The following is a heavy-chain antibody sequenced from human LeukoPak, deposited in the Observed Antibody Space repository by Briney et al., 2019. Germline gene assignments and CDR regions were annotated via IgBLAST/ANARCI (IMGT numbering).Heavy chain of an antibody. V-gene: IGHV3-7*01. J-gene: IGHJ3*02. Sequence: PGGSLRLSXAASGFTFSSYWMNWVRQAPGKGLEWVANIKQDGSAKYYVDSVKGRFTISRDNAKNSLYLQMNTLRAEDTAVYYCARDLAGPPQEAFDIWGQGTMVTVS. CDR1: GFTFSSYW. CDR3: ARDLAGPPQEAFDI. CDR2: IKQDGSAK.